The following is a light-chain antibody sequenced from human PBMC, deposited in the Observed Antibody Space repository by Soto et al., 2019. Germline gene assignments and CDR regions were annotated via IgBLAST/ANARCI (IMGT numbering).Light chain of an antibody. J-gene: IGLJ2*01. CDR1: SSDVGGYNY. V-gene: IGLV2-11*01. CDR3: CSYAGSHFL. CDR2: DVS. Sequence: QSALTQPRSVSGSPGQSVTISCTGTSSDVGGYNYVSWYQQHPGKAPKLMIYDVSQRPSGVPDRFSGSESGNTASLTISGLQAEDEADYYCCSYAGSHFLFGGGTKLTVL.